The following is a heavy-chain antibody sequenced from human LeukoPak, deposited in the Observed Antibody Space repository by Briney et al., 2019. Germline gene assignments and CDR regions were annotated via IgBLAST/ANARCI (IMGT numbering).Heavy chain of an antibody. V-gene: IGHV3-23*01. CDR3: AKVGSGSYSASDS. CDR1: GFTFSSYA. J-gene: IGHJ5*01. CDR2: LSGSGGRT. Sequence: GGSLRLSCAASGFTFSSYAMTWVRQAPGKGLEWVSSLSGSGGRTYYADSVKGRFTISRDDSKNTLYLQMNSLRAGDTAVYYCAKVGSGSYSASDSWGQGTLVTVS. D-gene: IGHD1-26*01.